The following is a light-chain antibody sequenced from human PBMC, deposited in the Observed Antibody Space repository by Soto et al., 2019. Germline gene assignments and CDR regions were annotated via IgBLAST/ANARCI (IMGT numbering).Light chain of an antibody. CDR1: QSISSN. Sequence: EIVMTQSPATLSVSPGERATLSCRASQSISSNLAWYQHKPGQAPRVLIYGASTRATGIPARFSGSGSGTEFTLTISSLQSEDFAVYYCQQYNNWPRTFGQGTKVDIK. V-gene: IGKV3-15*01. J-gene: IGKJ1*01. CDR3: QQYNNWPRT. CDR2: GAS.